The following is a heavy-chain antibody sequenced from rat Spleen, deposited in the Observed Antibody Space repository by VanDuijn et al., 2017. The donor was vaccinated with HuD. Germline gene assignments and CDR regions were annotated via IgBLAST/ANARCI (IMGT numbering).Heavy chain of an antibody. CDR3: ARFATGVMDA. V-gene: IGHV5-62*01. J-gene: IGHJ4*01. CDR2: ISSSSGT. CDR1: GFTFSSYG. D-gene: IGHD4-1*01. Sequence: VQLVESGGGLVQPGKSLKLSCSASGFTFSSYGMHWIRQAPGKGLDWVAYISSSSGTVYADAVKGRFTISRDNAKNTLYLQLNSLKSEDTAIYYCARFATGVMDAWGQGASVTVSS.